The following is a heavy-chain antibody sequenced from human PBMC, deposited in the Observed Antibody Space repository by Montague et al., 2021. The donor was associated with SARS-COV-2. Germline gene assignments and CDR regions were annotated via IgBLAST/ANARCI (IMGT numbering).Heavy chain of an antibody. D-gene: IGHD1-26*01. CDR3: ARGGVGATWAFDI. J-gene: IGHJ3*02. CDR1: GFTFGNSA. V-gene: IGHV3-23*01. Sequence: SLRLSCAASGFTFGNSAMSWVRQAPGKRLEWVSGISGTGGTTYDADSXXGRFIISRDNSRNTLYLQMNSLRVEDTAVFYCARGGVGATWAFDIWGQGTMDTVSS. CDR2: ISGTGGTT.